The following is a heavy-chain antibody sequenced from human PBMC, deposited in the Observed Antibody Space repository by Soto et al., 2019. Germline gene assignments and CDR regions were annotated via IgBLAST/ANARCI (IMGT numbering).Heavy chain of an antibody. Sequence: LRLSCAASGFTFSRYWMSWVRQAPGRGLEWVANIKQDGSEKYYVASVKGRFTMSKDNVKNSLYLQMNSLRAEDTALYYCARVRYGGNSYYFDYWGQGTQVTVSS. CDR3: ARVRYGGNSYYFDY. V-gene: IGHV3-7*03. J-gene: IGHJ4*02. CDR2: IKQDGSEK. D-gene: IGHD4-17*01. CDR1: GFTFSRYW.